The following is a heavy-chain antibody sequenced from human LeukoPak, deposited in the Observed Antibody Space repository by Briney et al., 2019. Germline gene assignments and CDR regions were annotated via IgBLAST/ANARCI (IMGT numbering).Heavy chain of an antibody. V-gene: IGHV4-31*03. CDR3: ARAPNSYNDY. D-gene: IGHD5-24*01. CDR1: GGSIGSGGYY. Sequence: PSETLSLTCSVSGGSIGSGGYYWSWLRQRPGKGLEWIGYIFYSGSTYYNLSLKSRVTISIDPSKNQFSLNLSSVTAADTAVYYCARAPNSYNDYWGQGILVTVSS. CDR2: IFYSGST. J-gene: IGHJ4*02.